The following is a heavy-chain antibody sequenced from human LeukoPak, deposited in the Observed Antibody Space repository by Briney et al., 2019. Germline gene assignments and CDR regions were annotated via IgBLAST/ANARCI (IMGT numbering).Heavy chain of an antibody. CDR3: ATSCDYIWGSYRQPNTAFDY. D-gene: IGHD3-16*02. J-gene: IGHJ4*02. V-gene: IGHV1-18*01. CDR2: ISAYNGNT. Sequence: GASVKVSCKASGYTFTSYGISWVRQAPGQGLEWMGWISAYNGNTNYAQKLQGRVTMTTDTSTSTAYMELRSLRSDDTAVYYCATSCDYIWGSYRQPNTAFDYWGQGTLVTVSS. CDR1: GYTFTSYG.